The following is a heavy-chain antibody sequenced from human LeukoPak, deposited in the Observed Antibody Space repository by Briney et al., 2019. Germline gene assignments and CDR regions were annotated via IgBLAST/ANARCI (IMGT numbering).Heavy chain of an antibody. CDR2: MNPNSGNT. CDR3: ARGGPDFGVIRWFDP. Sequence: ASVKVSCTASRYTFISYEINWVRPATGQGLEWMGWMNPNSGNTGYAQKFQGRVSMTRNTSISTAYMELSSLRSEDTAVYYCARGGPDFGVIRWFDPWGQGTLVTVSS. D-gene: IGHD3-3*01. V-gene: IGHV1-8*01. CDR1: RYTFISYE. J-gene: IGHJ5*02.